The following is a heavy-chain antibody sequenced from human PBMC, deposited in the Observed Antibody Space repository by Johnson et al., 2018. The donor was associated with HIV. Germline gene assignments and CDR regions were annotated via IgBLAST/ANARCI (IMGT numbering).Heavy chain of an antibody. CDR2: VKSKTDGGKT. Sequence: VQLVESGGGVVQPGRSLRLSCAASGFTFSDAWMNWVRQAPGKGLEWVGRVKSKTDGGKTAYAAPVNGRVTISRDASKNTLYLQMSSLKTEDTAVYYCTTGLYWNDAFDIWGQGTMVTVSS. D-gene: IGHD1-1*01. V-gene: IGHV3-15*01. CDR3: TTGLYWNDAFDI. J-gene: IGHJ3*02. CDR1: GFTFSDAW.